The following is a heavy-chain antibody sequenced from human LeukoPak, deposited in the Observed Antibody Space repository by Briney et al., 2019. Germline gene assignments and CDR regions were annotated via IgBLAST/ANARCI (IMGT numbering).Heavy chain of an antibody. CDR3: ARDARQQLANWFDP. D-gene: IGHD6-13*01. Sequence: VASVKVSCKASGYTFTDYYIHWVRQAPGQGLEWMGWISAYYGTTNYAQKFKGRVTMTTDTSTSTAYMELSSLRSEDTAVYYCARDARQQLANWFDPWGQGTLVTVSS. J-gene: IGHJ5*02. CDR2: ISAYYGTT. V-gene: IGHV1-18*04. CDR1: GYTFTDYY.